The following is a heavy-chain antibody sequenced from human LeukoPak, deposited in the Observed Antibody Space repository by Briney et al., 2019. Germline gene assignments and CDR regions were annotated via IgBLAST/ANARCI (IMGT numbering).Heavy chain of an antibody. D-gene: IGHD5-12*01. CDR3: ARDQGFSRVDLYGMAV. V-gene: IGHV1-69*13. CDR2: IIPIFGTA. Sequence: SVKVSCKASGVTFSSYAMSWVRQAPGQGLEWMGGIIPIFGTANYAQKVQGRVTITADESTSTAYMELSSLRSEDTAVYYCARDQGFSRVDLYGMAVWGKGPTVTVSS. J-gene: IGHJ6*04. CDR1: GVTFSSYA.